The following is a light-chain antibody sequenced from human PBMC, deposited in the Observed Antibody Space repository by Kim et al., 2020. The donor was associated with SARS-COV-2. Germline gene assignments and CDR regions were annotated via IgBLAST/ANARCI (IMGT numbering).Light chain of an antibody. CDR3: AAWDDSLSGWV. J-gene: IGLJ3*02. V-gene: IGLV1-47*01. Sequence: GQRVTISCSGSSSNIGSNYVYWYQQHPGTAPKLLIYRNNQRPSGVPDRFSGSKSGTSASLAISGLQSEDEADYYCAAWDDSLSGWVFGGGTQLTVL. CDR2: RNN. CDR1: SSNIGSNY.